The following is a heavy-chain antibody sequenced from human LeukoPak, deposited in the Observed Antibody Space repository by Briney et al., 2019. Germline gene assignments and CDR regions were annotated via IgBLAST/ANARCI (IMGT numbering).Heavy chain of an antibody. CDR2: IYPNSGGT. CDR1: GYTFTGYY. D-gene: IGHD5-18*01. Sequence: ASVKVSCKTSGYTFTGYYIHWVRQAPGQGLEWMEWIYPNSGGTNYAQKFQGRVTMTRDTSISTAYMELSRLRSDDTAVYYCARDTAMVDFDYWGQGTLVTVSS. V-gene: IGHV1-2*02. J-gene: IGHJ4*02. CDR3: ARDTAMVDFDY.